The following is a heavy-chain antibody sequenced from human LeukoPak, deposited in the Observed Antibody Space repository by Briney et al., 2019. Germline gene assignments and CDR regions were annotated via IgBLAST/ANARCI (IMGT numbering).Heavy chain of an antibody. CDR2: INQSGST. D-gene: IGHD5-12*01. CDR3: ARLQTYSGYEDFDH. CDR1: GASFSDSF. Sequence: SETLSLTCAVYGASFSDSFWSWIRQPPGKGLEWIGEINQSGSTTYNPSLKSRVTLSVDTSKNQFSLKLNSVTAADTAIYYCARLQTYSGYEDFDHWGQGTLVTVSS. J-gene: IGHJ4*02. V-gene: IGHV4-34*01.